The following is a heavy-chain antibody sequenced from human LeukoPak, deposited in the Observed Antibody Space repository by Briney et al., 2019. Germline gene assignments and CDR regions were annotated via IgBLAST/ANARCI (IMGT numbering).Heavy chain of an antibody. CDR3: AKAPSGIAVAGYFDY. Sequence: GGSLRLSCAASGFTFDDYAMHWVLQAPGKGLEWVSGISWNSGSIGYADSVKGRFTISRDNAKNSLYLQMNSLRAEDTALYYCAKAPSGIAVAGYFDYWGQGTLVTVSS. CDR2: ISWNSGSI. D-gene: IGHD6-19*01. CDR1: GFTFDDYA. J-gene: IGHJ4*02. V-gene: IGHV3-9*01.